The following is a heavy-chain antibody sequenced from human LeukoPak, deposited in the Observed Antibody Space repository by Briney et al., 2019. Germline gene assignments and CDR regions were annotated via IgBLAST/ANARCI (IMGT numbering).Heavy chain of an antibody. CDR3: ARRSTPADYDFWSGELMDV. J-gene: IGHJ6*02. Sequence: SETLSLTCTVSGGSISSSSYYWGWIRQPPGKGLEWIGSIYYSGSTYYNPSLKSRVTTSVDTSKNQFSLKLSSVTAADTAVYYCARRSTPADYDFWSGELMDVWGQGTTVTVSS. CDR1: GGSISSSSYY. CDR2: IYYSGST. V-gene: IGHV4-39*01. D-gene: IGHD3-3*01.